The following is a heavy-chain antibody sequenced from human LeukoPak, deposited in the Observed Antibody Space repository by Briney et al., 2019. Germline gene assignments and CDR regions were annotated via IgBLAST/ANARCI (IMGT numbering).Heavy chain of an antibody. Sequence: SETLSLTCTVSGGSISSYYWSWIRQPPGKGLEWIGYIYYSGSTNYNPSLKSRVTISVDTSKNQFSLKLSSVAAADTAVYYCARDYGDYNPDYYYGMDVWGQGTTVTVSS. J-gene: IGHJ6*02. V-gene: IGHV4-59*12. CDR2: IYYSGST. CDR1: GGSISSYY. CDR3: ARDYGDYNPDYYYGMDV. D-gene: IGHD4-17*01.